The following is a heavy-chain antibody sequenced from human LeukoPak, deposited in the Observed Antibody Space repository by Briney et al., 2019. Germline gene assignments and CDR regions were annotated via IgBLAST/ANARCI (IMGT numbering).Heavy chain of an antibody. CDR3: ARDRKWDWGIPVAGGQIFDY. V-gene: IGHV3-21*01. CDR2: ISGSSTYI. D-gene: IGHD6-19*01. CDR1: GFTFSNYA. Sequence: GGSLRLSCAASGFTFSNYAMGWVRQAPGKGLEWVSSISGSSTYIYYADSLKGRFTISRDNAKNSLYLLMNSLRAEDTAVYYCARDRKWDWGIPVAGGQIFDYWGQGTLVTVSS. J-gene: IGHJ4*02.